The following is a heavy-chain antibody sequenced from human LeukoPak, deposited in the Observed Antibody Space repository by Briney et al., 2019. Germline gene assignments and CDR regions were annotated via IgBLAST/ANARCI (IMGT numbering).Heavy chain of an antibody. CDR3: ARGNYGYYYYYYYMDV. J-gene: IGHJ6*03. Sequence: SETLSLTCTVSGGSISSYYWSWIRQPPGKGLEWIGYIYYSGSTNYNPSLKSRVTISVDTSKNQFSLKLSSVTAADTAVYYCARGNYGYYYYYYYMDVWGKGTTVTVSS. D-gene: IGHD5-18*01. CDR2: IYYSGST. V-gene: IGHV4-59*01. CDR1: GGSISSYY.